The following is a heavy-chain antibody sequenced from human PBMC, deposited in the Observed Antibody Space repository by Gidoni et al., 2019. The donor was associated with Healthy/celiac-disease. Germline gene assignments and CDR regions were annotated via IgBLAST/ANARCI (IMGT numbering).Heavy chain of an antibody. V-gene: IGHV4-59*08. CDR3: ARHWGSDWYYFDY. J-gene: IGHJ4*02. Sequence: QVQLQESGPGLVKPSETLPLTCPVSGGSISSYYWSWIRQPPGKGLEWIGYIYYSGSTNYNPSLKSRVTISVDTSKNQFSLKLSSVTAADTAVYYCARHWGSDWYYFDYWGQGTLVTVSS. D-gene: IGHD6-19*01. CDR2: IYYSGST. CDR1: GGSISSYY.